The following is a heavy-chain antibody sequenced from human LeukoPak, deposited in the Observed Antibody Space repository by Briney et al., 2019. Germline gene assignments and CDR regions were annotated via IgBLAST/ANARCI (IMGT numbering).Heavy chain of an antibody. CDR2: IWYDGSNK. CDR3: TRDIASRNWFDP. CDR1: GFTFCNYG. D-gene: IGHD2-21*01. Sequence: GGSLRLSCAASGFTFCNYGMHWVRQAPGKGLEWVAFIWYDGSNKYYADSVKGRFTISRDNSKNTLFLQMNSLRAEDTAVYYCTRDIASRNWFDPWGQGTLVTVSS. J-gene: IGHJ5*02. V-gene: IGHV3-33*01.